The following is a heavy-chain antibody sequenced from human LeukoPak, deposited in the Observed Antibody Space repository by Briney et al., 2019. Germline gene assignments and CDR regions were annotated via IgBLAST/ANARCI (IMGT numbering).Heavy chain of an antibody. CDR2: INPNSGGT. Sequence: GASVKVSCKASGYTFTGYYMHWVRQAPGQGLEWMGWINPNSGGTNYAQKFRGRVTMTRDTSISTAYMELSRLRSDDTAVYYCARDRNGGNLNWFDPWGQGTLVTVSS. CDR1: GYTFTGYY. CDR3: ARDRNGGNLNWFDP. V-gene: IGHV1-2*02. D-gene: IGHD4-23*01. J-gene: IGHJ5*02.